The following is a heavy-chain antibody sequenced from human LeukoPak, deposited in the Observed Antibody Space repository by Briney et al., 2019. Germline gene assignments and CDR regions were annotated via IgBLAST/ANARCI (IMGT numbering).Heavy chain of an antibody. D-gene: IGHD1-26*01. V-gene: IGHV1-18*04. CDR2: ISPYTTKT. CDR3: AREGGVGPTAPPDYYSYQMDV. J-gene: IGHJ6*03. CDR1: GYTFTGYY. Sequence: ASVKVSCKASGYTFTGYYMHWVRQAPGQGLEWMGWISPYTTKTNYAQSLQGRVTMTTDTSTSTAYMELRSLRPDDTAVYYCAREGGVGPTAPPDYYSYQMDVWGKGTTVTVSS.